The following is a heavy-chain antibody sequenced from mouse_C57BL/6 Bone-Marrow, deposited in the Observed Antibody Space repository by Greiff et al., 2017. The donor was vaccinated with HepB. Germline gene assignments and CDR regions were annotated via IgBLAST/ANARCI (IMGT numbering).Heavy chain of an antibody. V-gene: IGHV5-4*01. CDR1: GFTFSSYA. Sequence: EVQLVESGGGLVKPGGSLKLSCAASGFTFSSYAMSWVRQTPEKRLEGVATISDGGSYTYYPDNVKGRFTISRDNAKNNLYLQMSHLKSEDTAMYYCARPYYDYDVGYWGQGTTLTVSS. D-gene: IGHD2-4*01. J-gene: IGHJ2*01. CDR2: ISDGGSYT. CDR3: ARPYYDYDVGY.